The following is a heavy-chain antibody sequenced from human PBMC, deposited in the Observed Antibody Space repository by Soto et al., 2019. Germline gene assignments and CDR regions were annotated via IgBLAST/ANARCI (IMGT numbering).Heavy chain of an antibody. J-gene: IGHJ4*02. V-gene: IGHV4-39*01. CDR2: IYYLGNT. CDR1: GGSISTSSSY. CDR3: SCGVLITMVRGDPTYDY. Sequence: SETLSLTCTVSGGSISTSSSYWGWIRQPPGKGLEWLGSIYYLGNTYYNPSLGGRVSISVDTSKNQFSLKLKSVTAADTAVYYCSCGVLITMVRGDPTYDYWGQGTLVTVSS. D-gene: IGHD3-10*01.